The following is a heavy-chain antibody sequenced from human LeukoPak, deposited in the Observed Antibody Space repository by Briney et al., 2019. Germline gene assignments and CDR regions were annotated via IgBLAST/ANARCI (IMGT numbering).Heavy chain of an antibody. CDR2: ISGSGGST. D-gene: IGHD2-15*01. V-gene: IGHV3-23*01. Sequence: GGSLRLSCAAPGFTFSSYAMSWVRQAPGKGLEWVSAISGSGGSTYYADSVKGRFTISRDNSKNTLYLQMNSLRAEDTAVYYCAKDSRYCSGGSCNNWFDPWGQGTLVTVSS. J-gene: IGHJ5*02. CDR1: GFTFSSYA. CDR3: AKDSRYCSGGSCNNWFDP.